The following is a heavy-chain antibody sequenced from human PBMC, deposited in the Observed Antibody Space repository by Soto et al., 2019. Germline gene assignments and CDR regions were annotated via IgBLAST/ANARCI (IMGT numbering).Heavy chain of an antibody. D-gene: IGHD4-17*01. J-gene: IGHJ4*02. Sequence: QVQLVESGGGVVQPGRSLRLSCAASGFTFSSYGMHWVRQAPGKGLEWVAVIWYDGSNKYYADSVKGRFTISRDNSKTTLYLQMNSLRAEDTAVYYCAREHGPARFDYWGQGTLVTVSS. CDR1: GFTFSSYG. CDR2: IWYDGSNK. CDR3: AREHGPARFDY. V-gene: IGHV3-33*01.